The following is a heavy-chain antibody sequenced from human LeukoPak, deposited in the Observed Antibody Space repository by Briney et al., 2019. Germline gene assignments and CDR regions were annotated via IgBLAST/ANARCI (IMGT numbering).Heavy chain of an antibody. J-gene: IGHJ3*02. CDR3: ARDPHGGSGSDPHDAFDI. V-gene: IGHV3-74*01. CDR1: GFTFSRYW. D-gene: IGHD1-26*01. CDR2: IKYDGSKT. Sequence: GGSLRLSCAASGFTFSRYWMHWVRQAPGKGLVWVSRIKYDGSKTSYADFVKGRFTISRDNAENTLYLQMNSLRAEDAAVYYCARDPHGGSGSDPHDAFDIWGQGTMVTVSS.